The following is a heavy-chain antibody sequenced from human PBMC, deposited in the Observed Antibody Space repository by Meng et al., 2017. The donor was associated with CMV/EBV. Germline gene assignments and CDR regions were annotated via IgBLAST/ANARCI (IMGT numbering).Heavy chain of an antibody. Sequence: GESLKISCAASGFTFSSYSMNWVRQAPGQGLEWVSSISSSSSYIYYADSVKGRFTISRDNAKNSLYLQMNSLRAEDTAVYYCARVRGSSWYDEVDYYYYYGMDVWGQGTTVTVSS. CDR1: GFTFSSYS. D-gene: IGHD6-13*01. CDR3: ARVRGSSWYDEVDYYYYYGMDV. V-gene: IGHV3-21*01. J-gene: IGHJ6*02. CDR2: ISSSSSYI.